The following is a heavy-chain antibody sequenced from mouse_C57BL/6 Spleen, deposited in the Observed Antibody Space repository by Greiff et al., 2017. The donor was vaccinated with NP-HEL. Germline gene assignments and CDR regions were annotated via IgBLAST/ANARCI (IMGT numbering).Heavy chain of an antibody. CDR1: GYTFTSYW. CDR2: IDPSDSYT. Sequence: QVQLQQPEAELVMPGASVKLSCKASGYTFTSYWMHWVKQRPGQGLEWIGEIDPSDSYTNYNQKFKGKSTLTVDKSSSTAYMQLSSLTSEDSAVYYCASSRTGYYYAMDYWGQGTSVTVSS. CDR3: ASSRTGYYYAMDY. V-gene: IGHV1-69*01. D-gene: IGHD4-1*01. J-gene: IGHJ4*01.